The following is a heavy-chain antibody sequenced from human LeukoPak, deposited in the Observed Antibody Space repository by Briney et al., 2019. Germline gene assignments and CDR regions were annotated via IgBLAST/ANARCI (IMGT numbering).Heavy chain of an antibody. CDR1: GVIFSGYA. CDR3: AKEGRDHGDFFWFDS. V-gene: IGHV3-23*01. J-gene: IGHJ5*01. CDR2: ISGSGGST. D-gene: IGHD4-17*01. Sequence: HPGGSLRLSCAASGVIFSGYAMSWVRQAPGKGLEWVSSISGSGGSTYYADSVKGRFIISRDNSRNIVFLQMNSLRAEDTATYYCAKEGRDHGDFFWFDSWGQGTLVTVFS.